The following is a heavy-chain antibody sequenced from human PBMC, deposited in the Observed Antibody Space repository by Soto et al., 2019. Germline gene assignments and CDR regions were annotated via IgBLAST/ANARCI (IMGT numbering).Heavy chain of an antibody. Sequence: EAQVVESGGGLVQPGGSLRLSCAASGFTFSNYWMQWVRQAPGKGLVWVSRINSDGSSTSYADSVKGRFTISRDNAKNTLYLQMNSLRAEDTAVYYCARAVRSGSYPYYYYGMDVWGQGTTVTVSS. D-gene: IGHD3-10*01. V-gene: IGHV3-74*01. J-gene: IGHJ6*02. CDR3: ARAVRSGSYPYYYYGMDV. CDR2: INSDGSST. CDR1: GFTFSNYW.